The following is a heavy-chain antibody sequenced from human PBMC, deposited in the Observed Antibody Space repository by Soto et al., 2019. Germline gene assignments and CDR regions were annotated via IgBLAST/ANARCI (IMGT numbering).Heavy chain of an antibody. J-gene: IGHJ4*02. CDR2: IYAGGNT. CDR1: DFTVSTNY. CDR3: ASEQQLGPV. V-gene: IGHV3-53*05. D-gene: IGHD6-13*01. Sequence: GGSMRLSCAASDFTVSTNYRSWVRQAPGKGLEWVSIIYAGGNTYYADSVKGRFTISRDNSKNTLYLQMNSLRGEDTAVYYCASEQQLGPVWGQGTLVTVSS.